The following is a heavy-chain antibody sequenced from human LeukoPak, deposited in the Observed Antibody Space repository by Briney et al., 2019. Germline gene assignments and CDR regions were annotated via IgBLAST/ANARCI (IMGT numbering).Heavy chain of an antibody. CDR3: ARERQLERLAFGKEGSAFDY. CDR1: GFTFSSYG. J-gene: IGHJ4*02. CDR2: ISYDGSNK. V-gene: IGHV3-30*03. Sequence: PGGSLRLSCAASGFTFSSYGMHWVRQAPGKGLEWVAVISYDGSNKYYAASVKGRFTISRDNAKNSLYLQMNRLRAEDTAVYYCARERQLERLAFGKEGSAFDYWGQGTLVTVSS. D-gene: IGHD1-1*01.